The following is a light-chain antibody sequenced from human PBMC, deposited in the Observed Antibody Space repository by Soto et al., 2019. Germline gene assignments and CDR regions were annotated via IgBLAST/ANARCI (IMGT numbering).Light chain of an antibody. Sequence: QSALTQPASVSGSPGQSITISCTGTSTDVGGYDYVSWYQQHPGKAPKLMIFDVSNRPSGVSNLFSGSKSGNTASLTICGLQAEDEADYYCSSYRSSSTYVFGTGTKVTVL. V-gene: IGLV2-14*01. CDR1: STDVGGYDY. CDR2: DVS. J-gene: IGLJ1*01. CDR3: SSYRSSSTYV.